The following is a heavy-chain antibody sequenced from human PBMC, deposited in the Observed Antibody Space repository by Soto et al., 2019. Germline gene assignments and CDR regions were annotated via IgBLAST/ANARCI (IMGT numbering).Heavy chain of an antibody. CDR2: ISAYTDTP. CDR3: ARVIPGVEAWFDP. CDR1: GYTFTNFG. J-gene: IGHJ5*02. Sequence: QVQLVQSGAEVKKPGASVKVSCRASGYTFTNFGVTWVRRAPGQGLEWMGWISAYTDTPNYAQKFQGRVTMTIDTSTSTAYMVLRSRTSADTAVYYCARVIPGVEAWFDPWGQGTLVTVSS. V-gene: IGHV1-18*01. D-gene: IGHD2-2*01.